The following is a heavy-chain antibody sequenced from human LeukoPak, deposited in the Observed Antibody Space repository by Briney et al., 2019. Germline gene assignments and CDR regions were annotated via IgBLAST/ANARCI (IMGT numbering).Heavy chain of an antibody. CDR3: ARVGDYGGMADY. V-gene: IGHV3-21*01. Sequence: GGSLRLSCAASGFTFSSYSMNWVRQAPGKGLEWVSSISSSSSYIYYADSVKGRFTISRDNAKNSLYLQMNSLRAEDTAVYYCARVGDYGGMADYWGQGTPVTVSS. CDR1: GFTFSSYS. J-gene: IGHJ4*02. D-gene: IGHD4-17*01. CDR2: ISSSSSYI.